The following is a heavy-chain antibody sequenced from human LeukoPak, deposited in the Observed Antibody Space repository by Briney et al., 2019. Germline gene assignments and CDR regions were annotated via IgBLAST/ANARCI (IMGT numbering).Heavy chain of an antibody. CDR1: GGSISSGSYY. CDR3: ARDTGSGGTCDY. J-gene: IGHJ4*02. Sequence: PSETLSLTCTVSGGSISSGSYYWSWIRQPAGKGLEWIGRIYTSGSTNYNPSLKSRVTISVDTSKNQFSLKLSSVTAADTAVYFCARDTGSGGTCDYWGQGTLVTVSS. CDR2: IYTSGST. V-gene: IGHV4-61*02. D-gene: IGHD2-15*01.